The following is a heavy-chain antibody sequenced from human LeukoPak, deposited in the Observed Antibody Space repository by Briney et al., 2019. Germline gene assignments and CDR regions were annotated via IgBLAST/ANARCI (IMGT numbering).Heavy chain of an antibody. Sequence: PSETLSLTCAVSGDSISSSNWWSWVRQPPGKGLEWIGEIYHSGSTNYNPSLKSRVTISVDKSKNQFSLKLTSVTAADTAVYYCARGGEMATLYHFAYWGQGTLVTVSS. CDR3: ARGGEMATLYHFAY. J-gene: IGHJ4*02. CDR1: GDSISSSNW. D-gene: IGHD5-24*01. CDR2: IYHSGST. V-gene: IGHV4-4*02.